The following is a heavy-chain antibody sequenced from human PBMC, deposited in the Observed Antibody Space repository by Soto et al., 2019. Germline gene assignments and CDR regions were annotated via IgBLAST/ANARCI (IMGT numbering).Heavy chain of an antibody. V-gene: IGHV3-23*01. J-gene: IGHJ4*02. CDR3: AKGAYDYVWGSYRSSYYFDY. CDR2: SSGCGGST. D-gene: IGHD3-16*02. CDR1: GFTFSSYA. Sequence: GGSLRLSCAASGFTFSSYAMSWVRQAPGKGLEWVSASSGCGGSTYYADSVKGRFTISRDNSKNTLYLQMNSLRAEDTAVYYCAKGAYDYVWGSYRSSYYFDYWGQGTLVTVSS.